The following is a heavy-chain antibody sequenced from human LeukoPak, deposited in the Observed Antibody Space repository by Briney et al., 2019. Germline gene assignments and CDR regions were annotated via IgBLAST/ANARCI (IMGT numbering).Heavy chain of an antibody. V-gene: IGHV1-2*04. CDR3: ATEFCSGGSCYGIFDY. CDR1: GYTFTGYH. CDR2: INPNSGDT. J-gene: IGHJ4*02. Sequence: ASVKVSCKASGYTFTGYHMHWVRQAPGQGLEWMGWINPNSGDTNYAQKFQGWVTMTRDTSINTAYMELSRLRSDDTAVYYCATEFCSGGSCYGIFDYWGQGTLVTVSS. D-gene: IGHD2-15*01.